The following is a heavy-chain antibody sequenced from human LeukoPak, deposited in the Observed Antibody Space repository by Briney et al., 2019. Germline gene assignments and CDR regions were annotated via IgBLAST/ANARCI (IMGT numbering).Heavy chain of an antibody. V-gene: IGHV3-23*01. CDR1: GFTFSSYA. CDR3: AKYYYGRPDY. CDR2: ISGGDGNT. D-gene: IGHD3-16*01. Sequence: PGGSLRLSCAASGFTFSSYAMNWVRQAPGKGLEWVSSISGGDGNTFYADSVKGRFTISRDNSKNTLYLQMNSLRAEDTAVYYCAKYYYGRPDYWGQGTLVTVSS. J-gene: IGHJ4*02.